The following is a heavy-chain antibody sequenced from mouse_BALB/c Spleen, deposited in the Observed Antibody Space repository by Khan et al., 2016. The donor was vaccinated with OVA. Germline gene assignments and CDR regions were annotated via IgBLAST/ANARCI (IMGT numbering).Heavy chain of an antibody. CDR3: ARGRGY. J-gene: IGHJ3*02. CDR1: GYSITSDYA. V-gene: IGHV3-2*02. D-gene: IGHD3-3*01. CDR2: ISYSGSN. Sequence: VQLKESGPGLVKPSQSLSLTCTVTGYSITSDYAWNWIRQFPGNRLEWMGYISYSGSNSYTQYLKSGISITRDTSKNQFFLQLNSVTAEDTATYYCARGRGYWGQGTLVTVSA.